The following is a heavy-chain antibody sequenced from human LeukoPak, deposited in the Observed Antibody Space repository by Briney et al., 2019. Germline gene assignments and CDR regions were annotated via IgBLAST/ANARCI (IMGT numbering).Heavy chain of an antibody. CDR2: MNPNSGNT. CDR3: ARGGSTSPTSGNYYYYGMDV. CDR1: GYTFTSYD. J-gene: IGHJ6*02. V-gene: IGHV1-8*01. D-gene: IGHD2-2*01. Sequence: ASVTVSCKASGYTFTSYDINWVRQATGQGLEWMGWMNPNSGNTGYAQKFQGRVTMTRNTSISTAYMELSSLRSEDTAVYYCARGGSTSPTSGNYYYYGMDVWGQGTTVTVSS.